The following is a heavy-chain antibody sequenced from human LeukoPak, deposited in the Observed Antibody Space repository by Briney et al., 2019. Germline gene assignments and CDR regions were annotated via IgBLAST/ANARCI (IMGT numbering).Heavy chain of an antibody. CDR3: AGAAFCGGDCYRSRFDP. D-gene: IGHD2-21*02. J-gene: IGHJ5*02. V-gene: IGHV3-30*03. Sequence: GGSLRLSCAASGFTFSSYGMHWVRQAPGKGLEWVAVISYDGSNKYYADSVKGRFTISRDNSKNTLYLQMNSLRAEDTAVYYCAGAAFCGGDCYRSRFDPWAREPWSPSPQ. CDR2: ISYDGSNK. CDR1: GFTFSSYG.